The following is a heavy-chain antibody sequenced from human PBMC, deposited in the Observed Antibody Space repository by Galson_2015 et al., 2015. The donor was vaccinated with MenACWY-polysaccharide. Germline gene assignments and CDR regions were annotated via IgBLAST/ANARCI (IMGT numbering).Heavy chain of an antibody. J-gene: IGHJ6*02. CDR3: AKPAVAGPYYYYDGMDV. D-gene: IGHD6-19*01. CDR2: ISSSGGST. CDR1: GFTFSTYA. Sequence: SLRLSSAASGFTFSTYAMSWVRQAPGKGLEWVSAISSSGGSTYYADSVKGRFTISRDNSKNTLYLQMNSLTAEDTAVYYCAKPAVAGPYYYYDGMDVWGQGTTVTVSS. V-gene: IGHV3-23*01.